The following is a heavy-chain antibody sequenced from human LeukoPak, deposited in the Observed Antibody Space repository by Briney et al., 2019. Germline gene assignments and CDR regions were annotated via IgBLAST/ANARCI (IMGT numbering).Heavy chain of an antibody. CDR2: IRSKAYGGTT. D-gene: IGHD6-13*01. Sequence: PGGSLRLSCTASGFTFGDYAMSWFRQAPGKGLEWVGFIRSKAYGGTTEYAASVKGRFTISRDDSKSIAYLQMNSLKTEDTAVSYCTRDTFYSSSWTPYYGMDVWGQGTTVTVSS. V-gene: IGHV3-49*03. J-gene: IGHJ6*02. CDR1: GFTFGDYA. CDR3: TRDTFYSSSWTPYYGMDV.